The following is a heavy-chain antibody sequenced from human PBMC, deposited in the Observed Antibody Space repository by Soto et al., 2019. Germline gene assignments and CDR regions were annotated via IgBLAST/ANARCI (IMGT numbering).Heavy chain of an antibody. J-gene: IGHJ4*02. CDR2: FDPEDGST. Sequence: ASVKVSCKVSGYTLTELSMHWVRQAPGKGLEWMGGFDPEDGSTNYAQKFRGRVTMARDTSTSTVYMDLSSLRSDDTAVYYCARDLAAADYWGQGTRVTVSS. V-gene: IGHV1-24*01. D-gene: IGHD6-13*01. CDR1: GYTLTELS. CDR3: ARDLAAADY.